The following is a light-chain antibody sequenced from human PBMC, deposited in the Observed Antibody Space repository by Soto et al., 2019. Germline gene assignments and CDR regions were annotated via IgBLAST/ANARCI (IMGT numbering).Light chain of an antibody. CDR2: EAS. Sequence: EIVLTQSPATLSLSPGERATLSCRASQSISSYLGWYQQKPGQLPRLLIYEASNRATGIPARFSGSGSGTDFPLTSSILEPDDFAVYYWQQSRDWPLTFGRGTKVEIK. J-gene: IGKJ3*01. V-gene: IGKV3-11*01. CDR1: QSISSY. CDR3: QQSRDWPLT.